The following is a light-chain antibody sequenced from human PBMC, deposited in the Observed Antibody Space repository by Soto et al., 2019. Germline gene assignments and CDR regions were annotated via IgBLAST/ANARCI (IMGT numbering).Light chain of an antibody. Sequence: ETVMTQSPATLSLSPGERATLSCRASQSVGSNLAWYQQKPGQAPRLLIYGASSRVTGMPARFSGSGSGTESTLTLTSLQSEDFAVYYCQQYRKWPRTFGQGTKVEI. CDR1: QSVGSN. CDR3: QQYRKWPRT. J-gene: IGKJ1*01. V-gene: IGKV3-15*01. CDR2: GAS.